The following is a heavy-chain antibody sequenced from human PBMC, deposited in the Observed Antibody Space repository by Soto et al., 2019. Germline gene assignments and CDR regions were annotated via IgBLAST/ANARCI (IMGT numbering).Heavy chain of an antibody. CDR3: AKEPAIEKPEGVYF. Sequence: ASVKVSCKASGYTFSDYYIHWVRQAPGQGLEWMGWINPNSGGTKYAPKFQGGVTMTRDTSITTAYMELSRLRSGDTAVYYCAKEPAIEKPEGVYFWGRGTLLTDSS. J-gene: IGHJ4*02. V-gene: IGHV1-2*02. CDR2: INPNSGGT. CDR1: GYTFSDYY. D-gene: IGHD3-16*01.